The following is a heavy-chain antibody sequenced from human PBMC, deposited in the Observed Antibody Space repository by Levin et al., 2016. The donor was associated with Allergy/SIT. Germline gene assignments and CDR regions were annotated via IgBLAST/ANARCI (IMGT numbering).Heavy chain of an antibody. D-gene: IGHD2-2*01. CDR2: INHSGST. V-gene: IGHV4-34*01. CDR3: ASGPHGPGGGQLPGIDY. Sequence: SETLSLTCAVYGGSFSGYYWSWIRQPPGKGLEWIGEINHSGSTNYNPSLKSRVTISVDTSKNQFSLKLSSVTAADTAVYYCASGPHGPGGGQLPGIDYWGQGTLVTVSS. J-gene: IGHJ4*02. CDR1: GGSFSGYY.